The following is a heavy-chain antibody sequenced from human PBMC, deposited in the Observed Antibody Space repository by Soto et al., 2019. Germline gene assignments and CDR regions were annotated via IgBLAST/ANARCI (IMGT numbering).Heavy chain of an antibody. CDR3: ARVPLRWNYALDY. J-gene: IGHJ4*02. CDR1: GYTFTSYA. Sequence: ASVKVSCKASGYTFTSYAIHWVRQAPGQRLEWMGWINAGNGNTKYSQKFQGRVTITRDTFASTAYMELSSLRSEDTAVYYCARVPLRWNYALDYWGQGTLVTVSS. CDR2: INAGNGNT. D-gene: IGHD1-7*01. V-gene: IGHV1-3*01.